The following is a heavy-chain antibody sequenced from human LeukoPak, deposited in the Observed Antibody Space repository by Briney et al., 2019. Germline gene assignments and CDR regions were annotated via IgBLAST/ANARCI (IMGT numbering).Heavy chain of an antibody. CDR3: AKGGKWDVTPFDY. V-gene: IGHV3-23*01. D-gene: IGHD1-26*01. CDR2: VSGSGTYT. J-gene: IGHJ4*02. Sequence: GGSLRLSCAAPGFTFSSYWMNWARQAPGKGLEWVSAVSGSGTYTYYADSVKGRFSLSRDIPKNTLYLQVNSLRAEDTAVYYCAKGGKWDVTPFDYWGQGTLVTVSS. CDR1: GFTFSSYW.